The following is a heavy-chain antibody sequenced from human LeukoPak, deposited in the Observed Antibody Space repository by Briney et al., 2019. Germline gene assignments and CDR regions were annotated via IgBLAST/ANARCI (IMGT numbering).Heavy chain of an antibody. J-gene: IGHJ4*02. CDR3: ARGWWYSSRGGVDY. CDR2: IDYSGNT. V-gene: IGHV4-31*03. D-gene: IGHD6-13*01. CDR1: GGSISSGGYY. Sequence: SETLSLTCTVSGGSISSGGYYWNWIRQHPGKGLEWIGYIDYSGNTQYNPSLKSRVTISGEMSKNQFSLKLSSVTAAGTAVYYCARGWWYSSRGGVDYWGQGTLVTVSS.